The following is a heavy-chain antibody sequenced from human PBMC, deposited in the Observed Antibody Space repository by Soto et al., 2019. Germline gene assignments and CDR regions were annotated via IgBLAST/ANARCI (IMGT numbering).Heavy chain of an antibody. Sequence: HPGGSLRLSCAASGFTFSSYGMHWVRQAPGKGLEWVAVIWYDGSNKYYADSVKGRFTISRDNSKNTLYLQMNSLRAEDTAVYYCARDREKGSSFQDYWGQGTLVTVSS. D-gene: IGHD6-6*01. V-gene: IGHV3-33*01. CDR1: GFTFSSYG. J-gene: IGHJ4*02. CDR2: IWYDGSNK. CDR3: ARDREKGSSFQDY.